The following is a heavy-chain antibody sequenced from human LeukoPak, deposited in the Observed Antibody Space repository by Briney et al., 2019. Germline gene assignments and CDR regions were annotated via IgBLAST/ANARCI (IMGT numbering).Heavy chain of an antibody. V-gene: IGHV3-30-3*01. CDR3: ARDSLRRAAASPRPPDY. J-gene: IGHJ4*02. D-gene: IGHD6-13*01. CDR2: ISYDGSNK. CDR1: GFTFSSYA. Sequence: PGRSLRLSCAASGFTFSSYAMHWVRQAPGKGLEWVAVISYDGSNKYYADSVKGRFTISRDNSKNTLYLQMNSLRAEDTAVYYCARDSLRRAAASPRPPDYWGQGTLVTVSS.